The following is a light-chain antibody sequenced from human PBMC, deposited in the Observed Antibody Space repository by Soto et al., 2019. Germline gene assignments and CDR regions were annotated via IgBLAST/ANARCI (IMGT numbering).Light chain of an antibody. CDR3: QQYGSTPYT. Sequence: EIVMTQSPATLSVSPGERATLSCRASQSVSIDLAWYQQTPGQAPRLLIYGASTRATGIPVRFSGSASGTDFTLSISRLEPEDFAIYYCQQYGSTPYTLGQGTRLEIK. J-gene: IGKJ5*01. V-gene: IGKV3-15*01. CDR1: QSVSID. CDR2: GAS.